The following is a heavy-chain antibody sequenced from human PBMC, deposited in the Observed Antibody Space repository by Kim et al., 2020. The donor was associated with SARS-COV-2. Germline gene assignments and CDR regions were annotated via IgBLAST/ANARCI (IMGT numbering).Heavy chain of an antibody. D-gene: IGHD5-18*01. Sequence: GGSLRLSCAASGFTFSNYAMHWVRQAPGKGLEWVAVISYYGSNKDYADSVKGRFTISRDNSKNTLYLQMNSLRAEDAALYYCAGDGIHWGYRNYFDYWGQGTLVTVSS. V-gene: IGHV3-30-3*01. J-gene: IGHJ4*02. CDR1: GFTFSNYA. CDR2: ISYYGSNK. CDR3: AGDGIHWGYRNYFDY.